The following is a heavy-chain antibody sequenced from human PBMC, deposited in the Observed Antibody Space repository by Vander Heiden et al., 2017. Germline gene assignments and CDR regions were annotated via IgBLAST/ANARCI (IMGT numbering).Heavy chain of an antibody. CDR2: ISYDGSNK. D-gene: IGHD6-13*01. CDR3: AKCRDSSSWYWSFDY. V-gene: IGHV3-30*18. J-gene: IGHJ4*02. CDR1: GFTFSGYG. Sequence: QVQLVESGGGVVQPGGSLRLSCAASGFTFSGYGMHWVRQAPGKGLEWVAVISYDGSNKYYADSVKGRFTISRDNSKNTLYLQMNSLRAEDTAVYYCAKCRDSSSWYWSFDYWGQGTLVTVSS.